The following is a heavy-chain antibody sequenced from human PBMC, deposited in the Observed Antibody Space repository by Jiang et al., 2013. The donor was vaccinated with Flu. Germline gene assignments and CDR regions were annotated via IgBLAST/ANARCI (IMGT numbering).Heavy chain of an antibody. D-gene: IGHD2-2*01. J-gene: IGHJ4*02. CDR3: VKEASQSYAND. CDR1: GFTFSSYA. Sequence: VQLVESGGGLVQPGGSLRLSCAASGFTFSSYAMSWVRQAPGKGLEWVSAISGSGDRTYYADSVKGRFTIPRDNSKNTLFLQMNSLRADDTAVFYCVKEASQSYANDWGQGTVVTVSS. V-gene: IGHV3-23*04. CDR2: ISGSGDRT.